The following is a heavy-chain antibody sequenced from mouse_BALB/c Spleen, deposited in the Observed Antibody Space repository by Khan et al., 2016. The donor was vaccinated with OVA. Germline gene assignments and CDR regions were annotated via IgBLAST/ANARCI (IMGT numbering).Heavy chain of an antibody. D-gene: IGHD2-10*01. CDR1: GFSLTGYG. CDR3: ARAYYGNYREAMDY. J-gene: IGHJ4*01. Sequence: MQLEESGPGLVAPSQSLSITCTVSGFSLTGYGVNWVRQPPGKGLEWLGMIWGDGSTDYNSALNSRLSISKDNSKSQIFLKMNSLQTDDTARYDCARAYYGNYREAMDYWGQGTSVTVSS. CDR2: IWGDGST. V-gene: IGHV2-6-7*01.